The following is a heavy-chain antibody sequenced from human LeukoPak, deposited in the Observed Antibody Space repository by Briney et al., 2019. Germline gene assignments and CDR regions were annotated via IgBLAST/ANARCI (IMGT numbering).Heavy chain of an antibody. Sequence: SETLSLTCTVSGGSISSSSYYCGWIRPHPGKGLEWIGSIYYSGSTYYNPSLKSRVTISVDTSKNQFSLKLSSVTAADTAVYYCAREGSTSCYHYGGQGTLVTVSS. D-gene: IGHD2-2*01. CDR2: IYYSGST. V-gene: IGHV4-39*07. CDR3: AREGSTSCYHY. CDR1: GGSISSSSYY. J-gene: IGHJ4*02.